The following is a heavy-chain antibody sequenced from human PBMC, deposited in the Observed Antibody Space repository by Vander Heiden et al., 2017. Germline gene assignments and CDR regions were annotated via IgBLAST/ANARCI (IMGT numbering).Heavy chain of an antibody. D-gene: IGHD2-15*01. CDR3: AKDAGVSEGYPRFDC. CDR1: GFIFRSYG. V-gene: IGHV3-23*01. Sequence: EMRLLDSGGDLVQPGGSLRLSCAASGFIFRSYGMNWVRQAPGKGLEWVSGIRGNGVTTYYADSGKGRFTISRDNAKNTVYLQMNRMSVEDTAVYYCAKDAGVSEGYPRFDCRGQGTLVTVSS. CDR2: IRGNGVTT. J-gene: IGHJ4*02.